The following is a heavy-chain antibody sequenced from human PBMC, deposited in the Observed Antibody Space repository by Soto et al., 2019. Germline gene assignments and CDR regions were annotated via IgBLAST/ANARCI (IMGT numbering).Heavy chain of an antibody. D-gene: IGHD6-6*01. J-gene: IGHJ6*03. V-gene: IGHV3-23*01. CDR2: ISGSGGST. CDR1: GFTFSSYA. CDR3: AKAEQLVGDYMDV. Sequence: GGSLRLSCAASGFTFSSYAMSWVRQAPGKGLEWVSAISGSGGSTYYADSVKGRFTISRDNSKNTLFLQMNSLSAEDTAVYYCAKAEQLVGDYMDVWGKGTTVTVSS.